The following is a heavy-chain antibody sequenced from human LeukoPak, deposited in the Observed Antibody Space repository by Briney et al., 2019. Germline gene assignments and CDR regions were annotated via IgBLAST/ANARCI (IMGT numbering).Heavy chain of an antibody. CDR3: TKVLRTWYFDL. V-gene: IGHV3-23*01. J-gene: IGHJ2*01. CDR1: GFTFSSYD. CDR2: ISTDGVGT. Sequence: GGSLRLSCAASGFTFSSYDMNWVRQAPGKGLEWVSSISTDGVGTTYADFVKGRCTVSRDSSTNTLYLQMNSPRADDTAIYYCTKVLRTWYFDLWGRGALVTVSS.